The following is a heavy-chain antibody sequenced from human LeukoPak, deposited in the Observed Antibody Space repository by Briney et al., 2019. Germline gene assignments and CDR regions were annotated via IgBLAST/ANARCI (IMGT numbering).Heavy chain of an antibody. CDR2: IYTSGST. CDR3: ARQGIFGVVIMFGGDYYFDY. V-gene: IGHV4-61*02. Sequence: PSQTLSLTCTVSGGSISSGSYYWSWIRQPAGKGLEWIGRIYTSGSTNYNPSLKSRVTISVDTSKNQFSLKLSSVTAADTAVYYCARQGIFGVVIMFGGDYYFDYWGQGTLVTVSS. J-gene: IGHJ4*02. CDR1: GGSISSGSYY. D-gene: IGHD3-3*01.